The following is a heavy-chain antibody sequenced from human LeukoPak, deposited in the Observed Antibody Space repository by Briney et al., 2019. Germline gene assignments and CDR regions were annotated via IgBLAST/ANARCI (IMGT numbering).Heavy chain of an antibody. CDR2: INPNSGGT. CDR3: ARGIAMSSTSYLPGGMDV. V-gene: IGHV1-2*02. D-gene: IGHD2-2*01. CDR1: GYTFTGYY. J-gene: IGHJ6*02. Sequence: ASVKVSCKASGYTFTGYYIHWVRQAPGQGLEWMGWINPNSGGTNYAQKFQGRVTMTRDTSISTAYMELSRLRSDDTAVYYCARGIAMSSTSYLPGGMDVWGQGTAVTVSS.